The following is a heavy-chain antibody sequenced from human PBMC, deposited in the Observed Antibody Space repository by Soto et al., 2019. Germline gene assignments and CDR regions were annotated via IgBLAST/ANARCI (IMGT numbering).Heavy chain of an antibody. Sequence: QVQLQESGPGLVKPSGTLSLTCDVSGDSIRSDKWWSWVRQSPGRGLEWIGEIHHRGTTNCNPSLKSRVTISEEKSKNQLSLEMTSLTAADTAIYYCARGGDWKFDFWGQGSLVTVSS. CDR3: ARGGDWKFDF. CDR2: IHHRGTT. V-gene: IGHV4-4*02. D-gene: IGHD2-21*02. J-gene: IGHJ4*02. CDR1: GDSIRSDKW.